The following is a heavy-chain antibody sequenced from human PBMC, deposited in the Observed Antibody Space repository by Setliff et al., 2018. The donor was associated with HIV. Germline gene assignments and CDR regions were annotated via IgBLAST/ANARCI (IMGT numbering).Heavy chain of an antibody. J-gene: IGHJ4*02. CDR3: ARDFLRSGYFDH. Sequence: LSLTCTVSGGSINSGAYFWSWIRQHPGKGLEWIGHIYYDGDTLYNPSLRSRLTMSVDTSKNQFSLELSSVTAADTGVYYCARDFLRSGYFDHWGQGKLVTVSS. V-gene: IGHV4-31*03. CDR2: IYYDGDT. CDR1: GGSINSGAYF. D-gene: IGHD4-17*01.